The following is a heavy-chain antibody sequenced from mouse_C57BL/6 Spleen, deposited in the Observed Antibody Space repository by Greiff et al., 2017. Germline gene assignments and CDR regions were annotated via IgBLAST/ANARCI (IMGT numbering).Heavy chain of an antibody. D-gene: IGHD1-1*01. V-gene: IGHV1-64*01. CDR1: GYTFTSYW. J-gene: IGHJ1*03. CDR2: IHPNSGST. Sequence: QVQLQQSGAELVKPGASVKLSCKASGYTFTSYWMHWVKQRPGQGLEWIGMIHPNSGSTNYNEKFKGKATLTVDKSSSTAYMQLSSLTSEDSAVYYCAREITTVVATRYFDVWGTGTTVTVSS. CDR3: AREITTVVATRYFDV.